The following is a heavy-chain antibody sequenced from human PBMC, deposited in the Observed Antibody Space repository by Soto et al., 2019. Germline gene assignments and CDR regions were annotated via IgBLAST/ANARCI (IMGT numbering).Heavy chain of an antibody. Sequence: ASVKVSCKASGYTFTGYYMHWVRQAPGQGLEWMGWINPNSGGTNYAQKFQGRVTTTRDTSISTAYMELSRLRSDDTAVYYCARTATTYYYYYYGMDVWGQGTTVTVAS. D-gene: IGHD2-15*01. V-gene: IGHV1-2*02. CDR1: GYTFTGYY. J-gene: IGHJ6*02. CDR3: ARTATTYYYYYYGMDV. CDR2: INPNSGGT.